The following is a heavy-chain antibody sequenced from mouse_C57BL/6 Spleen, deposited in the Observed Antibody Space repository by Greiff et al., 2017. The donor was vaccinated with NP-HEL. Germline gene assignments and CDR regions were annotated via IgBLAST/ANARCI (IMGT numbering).Heavy chain of an antibody. D-gene: IGHD2-2*01. V-gene: IGHV1-54*01. CDR3: ARSGYGYGFDY. CDR1: GYAFTNYL. J-gene: IGHJ2*01. CDR2: INPGSGGT. Sequence: VQLQQSGAELVRPGTSVKVSCKASGYAFTNYLIEWVKQRPGQGLEWIGVINPGSGGTNYNEKFKGKATLTAAKSSSTAYMQLSSLTSEDSAVYFCARSGYGYGFDYWGQGTTLTVSS.